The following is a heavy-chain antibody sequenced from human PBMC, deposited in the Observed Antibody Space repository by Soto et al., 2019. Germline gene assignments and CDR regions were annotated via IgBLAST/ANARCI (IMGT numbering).Heavy chain of an antibody. CDR1: GYTFTGYY. CDR2: INPNSGGT. V-gene: IGHV1-2*04. J-gene: IGHJ6*02. D-gene: IGHD5-18*01. Sequence: ASVKVSCKASGYTFTGYYMHWVRQAPGQGLEWMGWINPNSGGTNYAQKFQGWVTMTRDTSISTAYLELSRLRSDDTAVYYCARGRGYSYSGNYYYYYGMDVWGQGTTVTVSS. CDR3: ARGRGYSYSGNYYYYYGMDV.